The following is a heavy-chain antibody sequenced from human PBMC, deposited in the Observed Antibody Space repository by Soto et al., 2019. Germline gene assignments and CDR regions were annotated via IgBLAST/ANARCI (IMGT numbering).Heavy chain of an antibody. CDR1: GFTFSSYA. CDR3: ARPLGYCSGGSCYFGVLPY. Sequence: QVQLVESGGGVVQPGRSLRLSCAASGFTFSSYAMHWVRQAPGKGLEWVAVISYDGSNKYYADSVKGRFTISRDNSKNTLYLQMNSLRAEDTAVYYCARPLGYCSGGSCYFGVLPYWGQGTLVTVSS. J-gene: IGHJ4*02. D-gene: IGHD2-15*01. CDR2: ISYDGSNK. V-gene: IGHV3-30-3*01.